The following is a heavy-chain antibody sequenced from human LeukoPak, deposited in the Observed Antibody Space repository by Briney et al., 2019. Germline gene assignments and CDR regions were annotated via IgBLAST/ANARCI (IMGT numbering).Heavy chain of an antibody. Sequence: PSETLSLTCAVYGVSFSGYYWSWIRQPPGKGLEWIGEINHSGSTNYNPSLKSRVTISVDTSKNQFSLKLSSVTAADTAVYYCARWARTTTVTTWRHYYYGMDVWGQGTTVTVSS. CDR3: ARWARTTTVTTWRHYYYGMDV. V-gene: IGHV4-34*01. CDR2: INHSGST. CDR1: GVSFSGYY. J-gene: IGHJ6*02. D-gene: IGHD4-17*01.